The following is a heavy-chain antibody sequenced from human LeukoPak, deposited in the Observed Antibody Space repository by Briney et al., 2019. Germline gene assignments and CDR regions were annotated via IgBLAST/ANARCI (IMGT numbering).Heavy chain of an antibody. V-gene: IGHV4-61*02. CDR2: IYTSGST. CDR1: GGSISSGSYY. CDR3: ATSGWNRRFDP. J-gene: IGHJ5*02. D-gene: IGHD6-19*01. Sequence: PSQTLSLTCTVSGGSISSGSYYWSWIRQPAGKGLEWIGRIYTSGSTYYNPSLKSRVTISVDTSKNQFSLKLSSVTAADTAVYYCATSGWNRRFDPWGQGTLVTVSS.